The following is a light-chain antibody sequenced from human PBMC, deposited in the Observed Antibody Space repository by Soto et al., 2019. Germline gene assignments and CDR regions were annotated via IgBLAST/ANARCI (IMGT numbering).Light chain of an antibody. CDR2: GAS. J-gene: IGKJ1*01. CDR1: QSVSND. CDR3: QQYGSSPWT. Sequence: EIVLTQSPATLSVSPGERATLSCRASQSVSNDLAWYQHQPGQAPRLLIYGASTTTTGIPARFSGSGSGTDFTLTISRLEPEDFALYYCQQYGSSPWTFGQGTKVDI. V-gene: IGKV3-20*01.